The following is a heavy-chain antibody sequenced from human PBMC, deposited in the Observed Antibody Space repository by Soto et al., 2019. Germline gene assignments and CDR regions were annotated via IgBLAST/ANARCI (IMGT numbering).Heavy chain of an antibody. V-gene: IGHV1-69*12. D-gene: IGHD4-17*01. Sequence: QVQLVQSGAEVKKPGSSVKVSCKASGGTFSSYAISWVRQAPGQGLEWMGGIIPIFGTANYAQKFQGRVTITAXXXTXXAYMELSSLRSEDTAVYYCASPPTTGNSYYYGMDVWGQGTTVTVSS. CDR2: IIPIFGTA. CDR1: GGTFSSYA. CDR3: ASPPTTGNSYYYGMDV. J-gene: IGHJ6*02.